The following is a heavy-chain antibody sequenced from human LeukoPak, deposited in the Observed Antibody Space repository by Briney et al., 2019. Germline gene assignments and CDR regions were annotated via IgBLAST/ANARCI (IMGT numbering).Heavy chain of an antibody. Sequence: SETLSLTCTVSGGSISSYYWSWIRQSPERGPEWIGYIYYTGSTTYNPSPERRVTISVDMSKNQFSLKLSFVTAADTAVYYCARNPITLVRGGNWFDPWGKGILVTVSS. CDR1: GGSISSYY. CDR2: IYYTGST. J-gene: IGHJ5*02. V-gene: IGHV4-59*01. D-gene: IGHD3-10*01. CDR3: ARNPITLVRGGNWFDP.